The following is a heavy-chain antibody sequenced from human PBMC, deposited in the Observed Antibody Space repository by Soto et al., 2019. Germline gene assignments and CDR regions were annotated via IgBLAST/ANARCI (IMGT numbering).Heavy chain of an antibody. Sequence: GSLRLSCAASGFTFSSYSMNWVRQAPGKGLEWVSSISSSSSYIYYADSVKSRFTISRDNAKNSLYLQMNSLRAEDTAVYYCARDRRITMVRVRMDVWGQGTTVTVSS. J-gene: IGHJ6*02. V-gene: IGHV3-21*01. D-gene: IGHD3-10*01. CDR2: ISSSSSYI. CDR3: ARDRRITMVRVRMDV. CDR1: GFTFSSYS.